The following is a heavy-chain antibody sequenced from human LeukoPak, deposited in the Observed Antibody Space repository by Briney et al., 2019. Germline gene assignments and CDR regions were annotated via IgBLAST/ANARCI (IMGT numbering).Heavy chain of an antibody. CDR2: ISGSGGST. D-gene: IGHD6-13*01. V-gene: IGHV3-23*01. CDR1: GCTFTSYA. CDR3: AKGYSSIWSVYYFGY. Sequence: GGSLRLSCAGSGCTFTSYAMSWVRQAPGKGLEWVSAISGSGGSTYYADSVKGRFTISRDNSKNTLYLQMNSLRAEDTAVYYCAKGYSSIWSVYYFGYWGQGTLVTVSS. J-gene: IGHJ4*02.